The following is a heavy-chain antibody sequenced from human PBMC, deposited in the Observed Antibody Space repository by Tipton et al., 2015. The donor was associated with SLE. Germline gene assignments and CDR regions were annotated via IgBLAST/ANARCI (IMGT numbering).Heavy chain of an antibody. Sequence: TLSLTCAVYGGSFNGYYFRWVRQPPGEGLGGIGEINQSGNTNYNPSLKSRVPISVDTSKNQFSLKLTSLTAADTAVYYCARGLYGDEPGYWGQGTLVTVSS. CDR1: GGSFNGYY. V-gene: IGHV4-34*01. CDR3: ARGLYGDEPGY. D-gene: IGHD4-17*01. CDR2: INQSGNT. J-gene: IGHJ4*02.